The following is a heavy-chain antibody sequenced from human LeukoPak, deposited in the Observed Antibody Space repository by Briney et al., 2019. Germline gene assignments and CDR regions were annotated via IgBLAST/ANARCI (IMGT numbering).Heavy chain of an antibody. J-gene: IGHJ5*02. Sequence: PGGSLRLSCAASGFTFDDYAMHWVRQAPGKGLEWVSGISWDSGSIGYADSVKGRFTISRDNAKNSLYLQMNSLRAEDTALYYCAKDISDFGSNWFDPWGQGTLVTVSS. CDR2: ISWDSGSI. CDR3: AKDISDFGSNWFDP. D-gene: IGHD3/OR15-3a*01. V-gene: IGHV3-9*01. CDR1: GFTFDDYA.